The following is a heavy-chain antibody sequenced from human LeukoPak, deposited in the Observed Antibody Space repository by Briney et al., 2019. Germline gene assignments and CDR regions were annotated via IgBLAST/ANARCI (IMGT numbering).Heavy chain of an antibody. CDR1: GFTFSSYS. CDR3: ARTLGYCSSTSCYSNDAFDI. J-gene: IGHJ3*02. V-gene: IGHV3-21*01. Sequence: PGGSLRLSCAASGFTFSSYSMNWVRQAPGKGLEWVSSISSSSSYIYYADSVKGRFTISRDNAKNSLYLQMNSLRAEDTAVYYCARTLGYCSSTSCYSNDAFDIWGQGTMVTVSS. CDR2: ISSSSSYI. D-gene: IGHD2-2*01.